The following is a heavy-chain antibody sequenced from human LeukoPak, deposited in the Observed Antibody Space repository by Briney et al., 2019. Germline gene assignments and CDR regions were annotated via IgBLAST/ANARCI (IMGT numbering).Heavy chain of an antibody. J-gene: IGHJ4*02. CDR1: GFTFSSYG. CDR2: ISYDGSNK. CDR3: VREMATISSFDY. D-gene: IGHD5-24*01. V-gene: IGHV3-30*03. Sequence: PGGSLRLSCAASGFTFSSYGMHWVRQAPGKGLEWVAVISYDGSNKYYADTVKGRFTISRDNSKNMLYLQMNSLRAEDTAVYYCVREMATISSFDYWGQGTLVTVSS.